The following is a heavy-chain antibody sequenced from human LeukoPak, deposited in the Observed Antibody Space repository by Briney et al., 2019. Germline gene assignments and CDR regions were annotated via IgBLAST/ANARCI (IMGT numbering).Heavy chain of an antibody. CDR3: ASGDFWSGYYWNWFDP. CDR2: IYYSGST. J-gene: IGHJ5*02. Sequence: GTLRLSCAASGFTFSSYGMSWIRQPPGKGLEWIGYIYYSGSTNYNPSLKSRVTISVDTPKNQFSLKLSSVTAADTAVYYCASGDFWSGYYWNWFDPWGQGALVTVSS. D-gene: IGHD3-3*01. CDR1: GFTFSSYG. V-gene: IGHV4-59*12.